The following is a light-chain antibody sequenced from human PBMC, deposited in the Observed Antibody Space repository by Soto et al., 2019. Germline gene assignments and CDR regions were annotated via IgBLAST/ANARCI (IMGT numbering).Light chain of an antibody. V-gene: IGLV2-23*02. CDR3: GTYAGHVPK. CDR2: EVD. CDR1: TSDVAYYDL. J-gene: IGLJ2*01. Sequence: QSALTQPASVSGSPGQSITISCAGTTSDVAYYDLVSWYQQHPGRAPKLLIYEVDKRPSGISVRFSGSKSGATASLTISGLLPEDEAVYFCGTYAGHVPKFGGGTKLTVL.